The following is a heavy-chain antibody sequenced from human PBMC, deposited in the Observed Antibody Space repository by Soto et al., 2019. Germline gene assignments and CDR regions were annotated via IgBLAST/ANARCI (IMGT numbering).Heavy chain of an antibody. CDR2: IIPIFGTA. D-gene: IGHD3-3*01. CDR3: ATAPLSAFWAAFASAYYYCLDV. Sequence: SVKVSCKASGGTFSSYAIDWVRQAPGQGLEWMGGIIPIFGTANYAQKFQGRVTITADKSTSTAYMELSSLRSEDTAVYYCATAPLSAFWAAFASAYYYCLDVYRQGPTVTVSS. J-gene: IGHJ6*02. CDR1: GGTFSSYA. V-gene: IGHV1-69*06.